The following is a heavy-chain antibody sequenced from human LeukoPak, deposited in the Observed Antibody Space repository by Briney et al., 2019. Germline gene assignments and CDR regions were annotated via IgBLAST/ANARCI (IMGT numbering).Heavy chain of an antibody. V-gene: IGHV4-4*07. CDR1: ILLIHIYY. J-gene: IGHJ5*02. Sequence: NPSETLTLMCSLSILLIHIYYGTGIRQPAGKGLEWIGRLYIGGTRKYNPSLKSRVTMSIDTSKNPFSLKLSSLTAADTAVYYCERDLPREKSYTYGFWFDPWGQGTLVTVSS. D-gene: IGHD3-10*01. CDR3: ERDLPREKSYTYGFWFDP. CDR2: LYIGGTR.